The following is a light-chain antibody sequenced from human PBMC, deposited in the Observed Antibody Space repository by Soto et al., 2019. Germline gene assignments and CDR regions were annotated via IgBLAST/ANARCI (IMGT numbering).Light chain of an antibody. CDR1: QGITSY. Sequence: AIQLTQSPSSLSASVGDRVTITCRASQGITSYLAWYQQRPGKAPGLLIYSASTLQSGVPSRFSGSGSGKDFTLTISSLQPEDSATYYCLQDFNYPWTFGQGTKVDI. J-gene: IGKJ1*01. V-gene: IGKV1-6*01. CDR3: LQDFNYPWT. CDR2: SAS.